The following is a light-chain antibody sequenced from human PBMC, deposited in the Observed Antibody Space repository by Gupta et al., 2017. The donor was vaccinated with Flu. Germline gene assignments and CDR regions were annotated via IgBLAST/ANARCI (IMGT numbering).Light chain of an antibody. Sequence: DIVMTQSPDSLAVSLGERATINCKSSQSCLYSSNNKNYLAWYQQKPGQPPKLLIYWASTRESGVPDRFSGSGSGTDFTLTISSLQAEDVAVYYCQQDYSTPLTFGQGTKREIK. CDR1: QSCLYSSNNKNY. CDR2: WAS. J-gene: IGKJ2*01. CDR3: QQDYSTPLT. V-gene: IGKV4-1*01.